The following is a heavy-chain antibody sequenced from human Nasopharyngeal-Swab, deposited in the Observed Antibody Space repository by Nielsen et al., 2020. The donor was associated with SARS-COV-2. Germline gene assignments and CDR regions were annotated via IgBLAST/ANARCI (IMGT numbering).Heavy chain of an antibody. CDR1: GYTFTSYA. V-gene: IGHV1-3*01. D-gene: IGHD2-2*02. Sequence: ASVKVSCKASGYTFTSYAMHWVRQAPGQRLEWMEWINAGNGNTKYSQKFQGRVTITRDTSASTAYMELSTLRSEDTAVYYCARGYCSSTSCYTLVDPWGQGTLVTVSS. CDR2: INAGNGNT. J-gene: IGHJ5*02. CDR3: ARGYCSSTSCYTLVDP.